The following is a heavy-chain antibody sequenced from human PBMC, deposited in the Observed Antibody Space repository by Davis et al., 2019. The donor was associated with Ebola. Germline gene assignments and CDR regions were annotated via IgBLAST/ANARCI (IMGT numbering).Heavy chain of an antibody. CDR1: GFTFSGSA. D-gene: IGHD4-11*01. CDR3: TVTTTHDDY. Sequence: GESLKISCAASGFTFSGSAMHWVRQASGKGLEWVGRIRSKANSYATAYAASVKGRFTISRVDSKNTAYLQMNSLKTEDTAVYYCTVTTTHDDYWGQGTLVTVSS. CDR2: IRSKANSYAT. J-gene: IGHJ4*02. V-gene: IGHV3-73*01.